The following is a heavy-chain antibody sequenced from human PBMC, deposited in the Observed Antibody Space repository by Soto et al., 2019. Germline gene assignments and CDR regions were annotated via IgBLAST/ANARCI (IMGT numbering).Heavy chain of an antibody. V-gene: IGHV1-3*01. J-gene: IGHJ4*02. CDR3: AREVLMVYAG. CDR2: INAGNGNT. Sequence: ASLKVSCKASGYTFTSYAMHRARQAPGQRLEWMGWINAGNGNTKYSQKFQGRVTITRDTSASTAYMELSSLRSEDTAVYYCAREVLMVYAGWGQGTLVTVSS. CDR1: GYTFTSYA. D-gene: IGHD2-8*01.